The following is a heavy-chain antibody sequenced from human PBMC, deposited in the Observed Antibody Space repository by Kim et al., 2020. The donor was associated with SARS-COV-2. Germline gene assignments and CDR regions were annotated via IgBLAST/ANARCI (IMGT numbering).Heavy chain of an antibody. CDR2: IYYSGST. CDR1: GGSISSYY. V-gene: IGHV4-59*01. Sequence: SETLSLTCTVSGGSISSYYWSWIRQPPGKGLEWIGYIYYSGSTNYNPSLKSRVTISVDTSKNQFSLKLSSVTAADTAVYYCASVAFGYSSSWSNFDYWGQGTLVTVSS. CDR3: ASVAFGYSSSWSNFDY. D-gene: IGHD6-13*01. J-gene: IGHJ4*02.